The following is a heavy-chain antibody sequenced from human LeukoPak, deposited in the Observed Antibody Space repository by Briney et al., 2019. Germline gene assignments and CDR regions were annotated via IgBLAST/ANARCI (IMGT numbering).Heavy chain of an antibody. CDR1: GGSISSYY. Sequence: SETLSLTCIVSGGSISSYYWSWIRQPPGKGLEWIGYLYYSGSTNYNPSLKSRVTISVDTSKNQFSLKLSSVTAADTAVYYCARDQSLAVAGPRWFDPWGQGTLVTVSS. CDR3: ARDQSLAVAGPRWFDP. CDR2: LYYSGST. V-gene: IGHV4-59*01. D-gene: IGHD6-19*01. J-gene: IGHJ5*01.